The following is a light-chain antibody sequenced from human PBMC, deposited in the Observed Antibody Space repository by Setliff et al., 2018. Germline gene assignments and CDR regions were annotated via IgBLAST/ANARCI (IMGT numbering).Light chain of an antibody. Sequence: QSALAQPASVSGSPGQSITISCSGTSNDVGAYDLVSWYQQHPGKVPKLIIFDVSNRPSGVSHRFSGSKSGNTASLTISGLQAEDEADYYCSAYTSSSTYVVGTGTKV. CDR3: SAYTSSSTYV. CDR1: SNDVGAYDL. V-gene: IGLV2-14*03. CDR2: DVS. J-gene: IGLJ1*01.